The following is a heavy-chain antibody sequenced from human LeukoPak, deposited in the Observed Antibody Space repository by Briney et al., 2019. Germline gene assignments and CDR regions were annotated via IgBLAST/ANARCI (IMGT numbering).Heavy chain of an antibody. V-gene: IGHV4-59*01. CDR1: GGSISSFY. CDR2: ISHSGTT. J-gene: IGHJ4*02. CDR3: ARSNSGSYYRGYYFDY. Sequence: SETLSLTCTVSGGSISSFYWSWIRQPPEKGLEWIGYISHSGTTNYNPSLKSRVTISVDTSMNQFSLKLSSVTAADTAVHYCARSNSGSYYRGYYFDYWGQGTLVTVSS. D-gene: IGHD1-26*01.